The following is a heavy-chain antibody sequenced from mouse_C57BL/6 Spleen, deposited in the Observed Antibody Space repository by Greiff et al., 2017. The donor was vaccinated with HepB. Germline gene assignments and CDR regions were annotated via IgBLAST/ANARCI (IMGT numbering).Heavy chain of an antibody. V-gene: IGHV1-69*01. CDR2: IDPSDSYT. CDR1: SYTFPSYW. D-gene: IGHD1-2*01. J-gene: IGHJ2*01. Sequence: VQLQQPGPELVLPGASVTLSCKASSYTFPSYWMHWVKQRPGQGLEWIGEIDPSDSYTNYNQKFKGKSTLTVDKSSSTAYMQLSSLTSDVSAVYYCARRSLSYFDYWGQGTPLTVSS. CDR3: ARRSLSYFDY.